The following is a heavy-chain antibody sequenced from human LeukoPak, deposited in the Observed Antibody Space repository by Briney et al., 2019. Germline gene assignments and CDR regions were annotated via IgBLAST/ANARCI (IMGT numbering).Heavy chain of an antibody. D-gene: IGHD5-24*01. V-gene: IGHV4-4*07. CDR1: GGSISGYY. Sequence: SETLSLTCTVSGGSISGYYLNWIRQPAGKGLEWIGRIYVSESTNYNPSLKSRVTMSVDTSKNQFSLKMISVTAADTAVYYCTRGQDGYDDYWGQGTLVTVSS. CDR3: TRGQDGYDDY. J-gene: IGHJ4*02. CDR2: IYVSEST.